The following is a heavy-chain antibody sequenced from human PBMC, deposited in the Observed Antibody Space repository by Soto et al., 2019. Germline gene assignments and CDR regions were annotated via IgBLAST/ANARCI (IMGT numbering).Heavy chain of an antibody. V-gene: IGHV1-69*01. D-gene: IGHD3-22*01. CDR3: ARSARGDVRVVVPYYFDY. CDR2: IIPIFGTA. J-gene: IGHJ4*02. CDR1: GGTFSSYA. Sequence: QVQLVQSGAEVKKPGSSVKVSCKASGGTFSSYAISWVRQAPGQGLEWMGGIIPIFGTANYAQKFQGRGTITADESTSKAYMELSSLRSEDTAVYYCARSARGDVRVVVPYYFDYWGQGTLVTVSS.